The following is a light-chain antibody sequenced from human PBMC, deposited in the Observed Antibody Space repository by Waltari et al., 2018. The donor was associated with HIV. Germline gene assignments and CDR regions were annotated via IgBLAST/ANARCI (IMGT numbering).Light chain of an antibody. V-gene: IGKV3-11*01. CDR3: QQRTDSIT. CDR1: QTVNTY. CDR2: DAS. Sequence: EIVLTQSPATLSLSPGERATLFCRASQTVNTYLAWYQQKPGQAPSLVIDDASPRATGVPARFSGSGSGTDFTLTISSLEPDDVAVYYCQQRTDSITFGGGTKVEIK. J-gene: IGKJ4*01.